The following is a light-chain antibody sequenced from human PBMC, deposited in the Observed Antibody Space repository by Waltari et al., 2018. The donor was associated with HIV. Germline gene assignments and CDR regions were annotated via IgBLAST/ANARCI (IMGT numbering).Light chain of an antibody. CDR2: GNT. V-gene: IGLV1-40*01. Sequence: QSVLTQPPSLSGAPGQTVTISCTGTSSNIGADYHVHWYQQLPGTAPKLLIYGNTIRPSGVPDRFSGSKSGTSASLAITGLQADDEADYCCQSYDSSLSAWVFGGGTKLTVL. J-gene: IGLJ3*02. CDR1: SSNIGADYH. CDR3: QSYDSSLSAWV.